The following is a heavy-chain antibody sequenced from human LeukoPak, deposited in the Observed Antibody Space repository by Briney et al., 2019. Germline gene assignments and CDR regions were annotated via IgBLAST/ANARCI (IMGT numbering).Heavy chain of an antibody. V-gene: IGHV1-2*02. CDR2: INPNSGGT. CDR1: GYTFTGYY. CDR3: ARDWRIQLWLNGNNWFDP. J-gene: IGHJ5*02. Sequence: ASVKVSCKASGYTFTGYYMHWVRQAPGQGLEWMGWINPNSGGTNYAQKFQGRITMTRDTSISTAYMELSRLRSDDTAVYYCARDWRIQLWLNGNNWFDPWGQGTLVTVSS. D-gene: IGHD5-18*01.